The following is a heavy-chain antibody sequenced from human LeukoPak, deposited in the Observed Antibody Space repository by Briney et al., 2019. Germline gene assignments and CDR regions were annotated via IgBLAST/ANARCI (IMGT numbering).Heavy chain of an antibody. CDR3: ARLANYMVRGVIIGYYYYYMDV. Sequence: SETLSLTCTVSGGSISSSSYYWGWIRQPPGKGMEWIGSIYYSGSTYYNPSLKSRVTISVDTSKNQFSLKLSSVTAADTAVYYCARLANYMVRGVIIGYYYYYMDVWGKGTTVTVSS. CDR1: GGSISSSSYY. J-gene: IGHJ6*03. CDR2: IYYSGST. V-gene: IGHV4-39*01. D-gene: IGHD3-10*01.